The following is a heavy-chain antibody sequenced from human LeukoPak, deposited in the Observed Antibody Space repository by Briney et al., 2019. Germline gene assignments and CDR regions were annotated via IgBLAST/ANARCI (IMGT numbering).Heavy chain of an antibody. Sequence: ASVKVSCKTSGYTFTSYFIHWVRQAPGQGLEWRGIINPLSGSTTYAQNLQGRVTMTSDTSTSTVYVELSSLRSEDTAVYYCGRSVAFREIPRDFWGQGTLVTVSS. CDR3: GRSVAFREIPRDF. J-gene: IGHJ4*02. CDR2: INPLSGST. CDR1: GYTFTSYF. D-gene: IGHD2-21*01. V-gene: IGHV1-46*04.